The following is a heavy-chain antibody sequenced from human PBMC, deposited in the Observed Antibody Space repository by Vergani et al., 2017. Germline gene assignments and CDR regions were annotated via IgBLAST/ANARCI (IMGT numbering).Heavy chain of an antibody. V-gene: IGHV3-23*03. D-gene: IGHD2-15*01. J-gene: IGHJ5*02. Sequence: EVQLLESGGGLVQPGGSLRLSCAASGFTFSSYAMSWVRQAPGKGLEWVSIIYSGGSSTYYADSVKGRFTISRDNSKNTLYLQMNSLRAEDTAVYYCANDLSIGGYCSGGSCYYGWFDPWGQGTLVTVSS. CDR2: IYSGGSST. CDR3: ANDLSIGGYCSGGSCYYGWFDP. CDR1: GFTFSSYA.